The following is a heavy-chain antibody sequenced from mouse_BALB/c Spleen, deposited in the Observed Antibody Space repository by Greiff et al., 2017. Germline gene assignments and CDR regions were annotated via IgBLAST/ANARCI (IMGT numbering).Heavy chain of an antibody. D-gene: IGHD2-10*02. CDR1: GFTFSSYA. CDR2: ISSGGST. V-gene: IGHV5-6-5*01. Sequence: EVLLVESGGGLVKPGGSLKLSCAASGFTFSSYAMSWVRQTPEKRLEWVASISSGGSTYYPDSVKGRFTISRDNARNILYLQMSSLRSEDTAMYYCAREYGNYGFAYWGQGTLVTVSA. CDR3: AREYGNYGFAY. J-gene: IGHJ3*01.